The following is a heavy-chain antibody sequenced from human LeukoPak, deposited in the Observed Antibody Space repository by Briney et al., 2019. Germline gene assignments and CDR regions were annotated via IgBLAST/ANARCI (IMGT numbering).Heavy chain of an antibody. CDR1: GFTFSSYT. Sequence: GGSLRLSCAASGFTFSSYTMNWIRQAPGKGLEWVGFIRSKAYGGTTEYAASVKGRFTISRDDSKSIAYLQMNSLKTEDTAVYYCTRSWNQLLPFDYWGQGTLVTVSS. V-gene: IGHV3-49*03. D-gene: IGHD2-2*01. CDR3: TRSWNQLLPFDY. CDR2: IRSKAYGGTT. J-gene: IGHJ4*02.